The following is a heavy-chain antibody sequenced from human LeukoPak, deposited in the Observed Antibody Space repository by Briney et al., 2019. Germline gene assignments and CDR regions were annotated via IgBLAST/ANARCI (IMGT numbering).Heavy chain of an antibody. CDR2: VYYSGST. V-gene: IGHV4-30-4*07. D-gene: IGHD7-27*01. Sequence: SETLSLTCAVAGDSIRPGGYSWSWIRQPPGKGLEYIGYVYYSGSTYYNPSLKSRLTISVDTSKNQFSMKLRSLTAADTAVYFCARQLGIGGFFDSWGQGTQVTVSS. CDR1: GDSIRPGGYS. CDR3: ARQLGIGGFFDS. J-gene: IGHJ4*02.